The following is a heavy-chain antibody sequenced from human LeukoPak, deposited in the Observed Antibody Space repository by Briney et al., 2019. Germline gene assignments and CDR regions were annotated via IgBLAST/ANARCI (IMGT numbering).Heavy chain of an antibody. V-gene: IGHV4-4*07. J-gene: IGHJ4*02. CDR2: IYTSGST. D-gene: IGHD3-22*01. CDR1: GGSISSYY. Sequence: SETLSLTCTVSGGSISSYYWSWIRQPAGKGLEWIGRIYTSGSTNYNPSLKSRVTMSVDTSKNQFSLKLSSVTAADTAVYYCARGKNYYDSSGYYLSQNPQPPHFDYWGQGTLVTVSS. CDR3: ARGKNYYDSSGYYLSQNPQPPHFDY.